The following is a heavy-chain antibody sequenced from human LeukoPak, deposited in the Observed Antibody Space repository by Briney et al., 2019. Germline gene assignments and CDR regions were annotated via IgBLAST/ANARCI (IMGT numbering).Heavy chain of an antibody. CDR2: ISYDGSNK. CDR3: AKGPLVTEEYYYYYGMDV. J-gene: IGHJ6*02. D-gene: IGHD4-11*01. Sequence: GGSLRLSCAASGFTFSSYGMHWVRQAPGKGLEWVAVISYDGSNKYYADSVKGRFTISRDDSKNTLYLQMNSLRAEDTAVYYCAKGPLVTEEYYYYYGMDVWGQGTTVTVSS. V-gene: IGHV3-30*18. CDR1: GFTFSSYG.